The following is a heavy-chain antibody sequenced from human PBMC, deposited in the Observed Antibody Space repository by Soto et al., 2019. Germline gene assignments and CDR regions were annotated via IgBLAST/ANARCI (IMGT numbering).Heavy chain of an antibody. D-gene: IGHD3-10*01. CDR3: VRRVRGVIIEYYGMDV. CDR2: IIPIFGTA. Sequence: QVQLVQSGAEVKKPGSSVKVSCKASGGTFSSYAISWVRQAPGQGLEWMGGIIPIFGTANYAQKFQGRVTITADESTSTAYMELSRLRSEDTAVYYCVRRVRGVIIEYYGMDVWGQGTTVTVSS. J-gene: IGHJ6*02. V-gene: IGHV1-69*01. CDR1: GGTFSSYA.